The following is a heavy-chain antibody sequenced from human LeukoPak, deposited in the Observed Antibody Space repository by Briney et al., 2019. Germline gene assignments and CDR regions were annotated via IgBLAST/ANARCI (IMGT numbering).Heavy chain of an antibody. J-gene: IGHJ5*02. D-gene: IGHD3-10*01. CDR3: ARHALYHYYGPPHDP. CDR2: IYYSGST. Sequence: KPSETLSLTCTVSGGSIRSSSYYWGWIRQPPGKGLEWIGSIYYSGSTYYNPSLKSRVIISVDTSKNQLSLKLSSVTAADTAVYYCARHALYHYYGPPHDPWGQGTLVTVSS. CDR1: GGSIRSSSYY. V-gene: IGHV4-39*01.